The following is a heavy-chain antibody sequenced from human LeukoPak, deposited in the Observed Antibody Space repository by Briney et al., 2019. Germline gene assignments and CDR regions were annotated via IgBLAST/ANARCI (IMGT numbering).Heavy chain of an antibody. CDR2: FDPEDGET. CDR1: GYTLTELS. Sequence: APVKVSCKVSGYTLTELSMHWVRQAPGKRLEWMGGFDPEDGETIYAQKFQGRVTMTEDTSTDTAYMELSSLRSEDTAVYYCATDRGSSGWHPGWVYWFDPWGQGTLVTVSS. J-gene: IGHJ5*02. D-gene: IGHD6-19*01. CDR3: ATDRGSSGWHPGWVYWFDP. V-gene: IGHV1-24*01.